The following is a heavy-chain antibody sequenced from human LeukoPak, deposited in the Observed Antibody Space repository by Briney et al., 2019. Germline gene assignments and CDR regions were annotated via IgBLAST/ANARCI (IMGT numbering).Heavy chain of an antibody. Sequence: GGSLRLSCGASGFTFSDSGMSWVRQAPGKGLEWVSGISGSGGSTFYADSVKGRFTISRDNAKNSLYLQMNSLRAEDTAVCYCAELGITMIGGVWGKGTTVTISS. V-gene: IGHV3-23*01. CDR2: ISGSGGST. J-gene: IGHJ6*04. CDR1: GFTFSDSG. CDR3: AELGITMIGGV. D-gene: IGHD3-10*02.